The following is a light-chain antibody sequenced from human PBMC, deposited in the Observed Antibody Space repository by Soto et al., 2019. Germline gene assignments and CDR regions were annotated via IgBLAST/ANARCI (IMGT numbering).Light chain of an antibody. Sequence: QSVLTQPRSVSGSPGQSVTISCTGTSSDVGGYKYVSWYQQHPGKAPKLMIYDVSKRPSGVPDRFSGSKSGNTASLTISGVLAEDEADYYCCSYADSYTLFGGGTKLTVL. CDR2: DVS. CDR3: CSYADSYTL. J-gene: IGLJ2*01. CDR1: SSDVGGYKY. V-gene: IGLV2-11*01.